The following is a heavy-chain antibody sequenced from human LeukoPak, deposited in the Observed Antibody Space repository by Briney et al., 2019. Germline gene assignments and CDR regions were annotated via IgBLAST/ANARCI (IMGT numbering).Heavy chain of an antibody. Sequence: SETLSLTCTVSGGSISSGGYYWSWIRQHPGKGLEWIGYIYYSGSTYYNPSLKSRVTISVDTSNNQFSLRLTSMTAADTAVYYCARDQVYYYGMDVWGQGTTVTVSS. J-gene: IGHJ6*02. V-gene: IGHV4-31*03. CDR3: ARDQVYYYGMDV. CDR2: IYYSGST. CDR1: GGSISSGGYY.